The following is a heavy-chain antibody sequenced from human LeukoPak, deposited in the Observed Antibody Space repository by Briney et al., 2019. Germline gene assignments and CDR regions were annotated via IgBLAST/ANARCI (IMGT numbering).Heavy chain of an antibody. Sequence: GGSLRLSCAASGFTFSSYAMHWVRQAPGKGLEWVAVIWYDGSNKYYADSVKGRFTISRDNSKNTLYLQMNSLRAEDTAVYYCARAHGSGYYDSSGYYLDYWGQGTLVTVSS. CDR2: IWYDGSNK. CDR3: ARAHGSGYYDSSGYYLDY. D-gene: IGHD3-22*01. J-gene: IGHJ4*02. V-gene: IGHV3-33*08. CDR1: GFTFSSYA.